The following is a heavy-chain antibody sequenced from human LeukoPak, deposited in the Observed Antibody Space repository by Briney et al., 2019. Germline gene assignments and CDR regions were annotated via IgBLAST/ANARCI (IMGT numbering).Heavy chain of an antibody. CDR2: IHHSGST. CDR3: ARGAYCGGDCYSPPDY. V-gene: IGHV4-38-2*02. D-gene: IGHD2-21*02. CDR1: GYSISSGYF. Sequence: KASETLSLTCTVSGYSISSGYFWAWIRQPPGKGLEWMAYIHHSGSTSYYPSLKSRVTMSVDTSKNQFSLKLSSVTAADTAVYYCARGAYCGGDCYSPPDYWGQGTLVTVSS. J-gene: IGHJ4*02.